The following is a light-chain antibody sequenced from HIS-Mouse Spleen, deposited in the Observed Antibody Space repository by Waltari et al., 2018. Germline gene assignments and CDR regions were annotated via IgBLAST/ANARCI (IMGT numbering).Light chain of an antibody. V-gene: IGLV3-10*01. CDR1: ALPKKF. Sequence: SYELTQPPSVSVSPGQTARITCPGDALPKKFAYWYQPKPVQAPVLVIYEDSKRPSGIPERFSGSSSGTMATLTISGAQVEDEADYYCYSTDSSGNHRVFGGGTKLTVL. CDR3: YSTDSSGNHRV. J-gene: IGLJ2*01. CDR2: EDS.